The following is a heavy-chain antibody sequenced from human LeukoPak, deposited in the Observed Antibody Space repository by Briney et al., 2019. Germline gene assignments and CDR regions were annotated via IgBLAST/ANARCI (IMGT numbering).Heavy chain of an antibody. CDR3: ARDCWGIKVMDGFDN. CDR1: GFTFSTYY. D-gene: IGHD2-8*01. J-gene: IGHJ4*02. V-gene: IGHV3-7*01. Sequence: GGSLRLSCAASGFTFSTYYMSWVRQAPGKGLEWVANIKQDGSEKKYVDSVKGRLTISRDNAKNSLYLQMNSLRVEDTALYYCARDCWGIKVMDGFDNWGQGTLVTVSS. CDR2: IKQDGSEK.